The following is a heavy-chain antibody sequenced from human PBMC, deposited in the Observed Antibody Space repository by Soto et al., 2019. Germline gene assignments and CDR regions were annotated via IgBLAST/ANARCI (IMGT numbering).Heavy chain of an antibody. CDR3: ARLLSGYCTNGVCFPDSWFDP. D-gene: IGHD2-8*01. J-gene: IGHJ5*02. CDR1: GYTFTSYG. V-gene: IGHV1-18*04. Sequence: ASVKVSCKASGYTFTSYGISWVRQAPGQGLEWMGWISAYSGNTNYAQKLQGRVTMTTDTSTSTAYMELRSLRSDDTAVYYCARLLSGYCTNGVCFPDSWFDPWGQGTLVTVSS. CDR2: ISAYSGNT.